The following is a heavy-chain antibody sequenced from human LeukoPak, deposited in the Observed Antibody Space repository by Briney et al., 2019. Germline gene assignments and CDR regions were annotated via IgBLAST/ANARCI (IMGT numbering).Heavy chain of an antibody. CDR2: IHPNSGGT. D-gene: IGHD2-15*01. CDR3: ATGDIYWDY. CDR1: GYTFTAYY. V-gene: IGHV1-2*02. J-gene: IGHJ4*02. Sequence: ASVKASCKASGYTFTAYYVHWVRQAPGQGPEWMGWIHPNSGGTKYAQNFQGRVTMTRDTSITTAYLELSSLRSDDTAVYYCATGDIYWDYWGQGTQVTVSS.